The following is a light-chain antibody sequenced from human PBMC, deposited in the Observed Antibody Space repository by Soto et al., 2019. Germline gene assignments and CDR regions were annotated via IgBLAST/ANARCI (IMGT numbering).Light chain of an antibody. Sequence: DIQMTQSPSSVSASVGDRVTITCRASQRLNYLAWYQQKPGKAPKLLIYEATNLQSGVPPRFSGSGSGTDFTLTISSLQPEDFATYFCQQANSFPITFGQGTRLEMK. V-gene: IGKV1-12*01. J-gene: IGKJ5*01. CDR2: EAT. CDR1: QRLNY. CDR3: QQANSFPIT.